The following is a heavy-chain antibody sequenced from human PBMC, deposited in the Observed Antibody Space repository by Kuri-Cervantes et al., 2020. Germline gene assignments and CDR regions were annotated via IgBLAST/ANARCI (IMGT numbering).Heavy chain of an antibody. CDR1: GFTFSSYA. V-gene: IGHV3-30-3*01. D-gene: IGHD3-10*01. Sequence: GGSLRLSCAASGFTFSSYAMHWVRQAPGKGLEWVAVISYDGSNKYYADSVKGRFTISRDNSKNTLYLQMNSLRAEDTAVYYCAKDRDLLLWTYFDYWGQGTLVTVSS. CDR3: AKDRDLLLWTYFDY. J-gene: IGHJ4*02. CDR2: ISYDGSNK.